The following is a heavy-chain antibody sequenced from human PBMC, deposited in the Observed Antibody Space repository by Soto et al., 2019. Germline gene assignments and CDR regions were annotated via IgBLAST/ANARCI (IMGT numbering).Heavy chain of an antibody. V-gene: IGHV3-64D*08. Sequence: PGGSLRLSCSASGFIFSGYAMHWVRQAPGRGLQYVSAISGNGGTTYYADSVKGRFTISRDNSKNTLYLQMSSLRAEDTAFYYCVKDHGYSSGWSVDSWGQGTLVTVS. D-gene: IGHD6-19*01. CDR1: GFIFSGYA. CDR2: ISGNGGTT. CDR3: VKDHGYSSGWSVDS. J-gene: IGHJ4*02.